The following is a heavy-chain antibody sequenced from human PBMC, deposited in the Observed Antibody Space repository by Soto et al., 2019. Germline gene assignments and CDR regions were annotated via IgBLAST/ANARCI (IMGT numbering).Heavy chain of an antibody. D-gene: IGHD4-17*01. CDR2: ISGDSRIT. CDR1: GFTFRTYG. J-gene: IGHJ4*02. Sequence: EVQLVESGGGLVQPGGSLRLSCAASGFTFRTYGMNWVRQAPGKGLEWISYISGDSRITYYADSVKGRFTISRDYADNSLLLQMYSLRAEDTALYYCAGDLKSYGGTLQGFDSWGQGTLVTVSS. CDR3: AGDLKSYGGTLQGFDS. V-gene: IGHV3-48*01.